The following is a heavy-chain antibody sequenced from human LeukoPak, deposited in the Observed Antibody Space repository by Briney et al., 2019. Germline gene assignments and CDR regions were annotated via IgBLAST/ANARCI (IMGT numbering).Heavy chain of an antibody. D-gene: IGHD3-16*01. V-gene: IGHV4-38-2*02. CDR3: ARGFSYTYYMDV. J-gene: IGHJ6*03. Sequence: PSETLSLTCTVSGYSISSGYYWGWIRQPPGKGLEWIGGIYHSGTTYYNPSLKSRVTISVDTSKNQFSLKLSSVTAADTAMYFCARGFSYTYYMDVWGKGTTVTVSS. CDR1: GYSISSGYY. CDR2: IYHSGTT.